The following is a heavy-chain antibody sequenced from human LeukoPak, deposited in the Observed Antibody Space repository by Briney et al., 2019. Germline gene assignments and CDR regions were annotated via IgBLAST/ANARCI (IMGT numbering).Heavy chain of an antibody. V-gene: IGHV3-23*01. CDR3: AKDQDVVVVAANDPTVDY. CDR2: ISGSGGST. Sequence: PGGSLRLSCAASGFTFSSYAMSWVRQAPGKGLEWVSAISGSGGSTYYADSVQGRFTISRDNSKNTLYLQMNSLRSEDTAVYYCAKDQDVVVVAANDPTVDYWGQGTLVTVSS. CDR1: GFTFSSYA. J-gene: IGHJ4*02. D-gene: IGHD2-15*01.